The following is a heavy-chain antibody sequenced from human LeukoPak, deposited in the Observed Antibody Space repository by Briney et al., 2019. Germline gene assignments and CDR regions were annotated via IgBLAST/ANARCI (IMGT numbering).Heavy chain of an antibody. V-gene: IGHV3-48*04. J-gene: IGHJ6*02. Sequence: PGGSLRLSCAASGFTFSSYSMNWVRQAPGKRLEWVSYISSSSSTIYYADSVKGRFTISRDNAKNSLYLQMNSLRAEDTAVYYCARGSYYYDSSGSLGMDVWGQGTTVTVSS. D-gene: IGHD3-22*01. CDR2: ISSSSSTI. CDR1: GFTFSSYS. CDR3: ARGSYYYDSSGSLGMDV.